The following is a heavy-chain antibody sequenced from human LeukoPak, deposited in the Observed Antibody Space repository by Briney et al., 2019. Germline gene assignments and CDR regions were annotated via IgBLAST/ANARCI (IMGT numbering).Heavy chain of an antibody. CDR1: GFTFSDHW. V-gene: IGHV3-74*01. CDR3: ARIEDYYNSGGYFWYFDL. D-gene: IGHD3-10*01. CDR2: INSHGSET. Sequence: GGSLRLSCAASGFTFSDHWMHWVRQAPGKGLGWVSRINSHGSETNYADSVKGRFTVSRDNAKNTLYLQMNSLRAEDTAVYYCARIEDYYNSGGYFWYFDLWGRGTLVTVSS. J-gene: IGHJ2*01.